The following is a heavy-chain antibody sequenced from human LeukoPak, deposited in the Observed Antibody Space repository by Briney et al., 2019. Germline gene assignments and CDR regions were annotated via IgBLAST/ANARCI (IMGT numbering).Heavy chain of an antibody. CDR1: GGSFSGYY. CDR3: ARGAGGGSGSYFSGY. CDR2: INHSGST. J-gene: IGHJ4*02. V-gene: IGHV4-34*01. D-gene: IGHD3-10*01. Sequence: PSETLPLTCAVYGGSFSGYYWSWIRQPPGKGLEWIGEINHSGSTNYNPSLKSRVTISVDTSKNQFSLKLSSVTAADTAVYYCARGAGGGSGSYFSGYWGQGTLVTVSS.